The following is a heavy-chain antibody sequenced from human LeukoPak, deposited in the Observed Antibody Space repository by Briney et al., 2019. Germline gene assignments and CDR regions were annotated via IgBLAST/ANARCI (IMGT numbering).Heavy chain of an antibody. CDR2: INHSGST. J-gene: IGHJ6*03. CDR1: GGSLSGYY. V-gene: IGHV4-34*01. Sequence: SETLSLTCAVYGGSLSGYYWSWIRQPPGKGLEWIGEINHSGSTNYNPSLKSRVTISLDTSKSQFSLKLSSVTAADTAVYYCARRSYQLLYGFYYYYMDVWAKGPRSPSP. CDR3: ARRSYQLLYGFYYYYMDV. D-gene: IGHD2-2*02.